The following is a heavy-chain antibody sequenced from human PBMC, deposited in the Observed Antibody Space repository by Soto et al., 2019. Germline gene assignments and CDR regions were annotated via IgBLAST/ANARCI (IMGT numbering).Heavy chain of an antibody. Sequence: GVTLRLSCSASRITFNSYAMSWIRQSPGKGLEWVSAIRGSGGSTYYAESVKGRFTISRDNSNITLYLQMNRLRAEDTAVYYCAKAPMIVVVITYWGQGTLVTVSS. CDR3: AKAPMIVVVITY. CDR2: IRGSGGST. J-gene: IGHJ4*02. D-gene: IGHD3-22*01. V-gene: IGHV3-23*01. CDR1: RITFNSYA.